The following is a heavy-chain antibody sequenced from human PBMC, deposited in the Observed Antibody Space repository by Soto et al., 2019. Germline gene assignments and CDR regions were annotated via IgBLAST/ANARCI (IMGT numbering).Heavy chain of an antibody. D-gene: IGHD7-27*01. J-gene: IGHJ4*02. CDR2: ISAYNGNT. V-gene: IGHV1-18*01. CDR3: TRDSGNLGNWASFFDY. CDR1: GYTFTSFG. Sequence: QGQLVQSGAEVKKPGASVKVSCKASGYTFTSFGISWVRQAPGQGLEWMGWISAYNGNTNYAQKVQGRVTMTTDTSTSTAYMALRSLRSDETAVYYCTRDSGNLGNWASFFDYWGQGTLVTVSS.